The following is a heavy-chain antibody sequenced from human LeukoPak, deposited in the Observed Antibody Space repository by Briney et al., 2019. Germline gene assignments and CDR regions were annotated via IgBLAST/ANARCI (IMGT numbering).Heavy chain of an antibody. Sequence: PSETLSLTCAVYGGSFSGYYWSWIAQPPGKGREGIGEINHSGSTNYNPSRKSRVTLSVDTTKNQFSLKLSSVTAADTAVYYCARGGVQYYDILTGYYSNYFDYWGQGTLVTVSS. CDR1: GGSFSGYY. CDR2: INHSGST. J-gene: IGHJ4*02. CDR3: ARGGVQYYDILTGYYSNYFDY. D-gene: IGHD3-9*01. V-gene: IGHV4-34*01.